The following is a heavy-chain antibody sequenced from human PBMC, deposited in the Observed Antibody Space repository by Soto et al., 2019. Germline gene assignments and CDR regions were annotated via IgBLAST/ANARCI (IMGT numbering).Heavy chain of an antibody. CDR1: GYTFTSYG. CDR3: ARDSRGGATIWAVLFDY. V-gene: IGHV1-18*01. CDR2: ISAYNGNT. D-gene: IGHD5-12*01. J-gene: IGHJ4*02. Sequence: QVQLVQSGAEVKKPGASVKVSCKASGYTFTSYGISWVRQAPGQGLARMGWISAYNGNTNYAQKLKGRVTMTTDTSTITAYMELRSLRSDDTAVYYCARDSRGGATIWAVLFDYRGQGTLVTVSS.